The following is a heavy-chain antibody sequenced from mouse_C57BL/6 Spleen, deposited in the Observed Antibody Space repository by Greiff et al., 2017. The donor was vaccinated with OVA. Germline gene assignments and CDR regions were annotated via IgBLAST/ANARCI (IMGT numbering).Heavy chain of an antibody. CDR2: IDPSDSYT. CDR3: ARRDYGSPFDY. CDR1: GYTFTSYW. J-gene: IGHJ2*01. V-gene: IGHV1-69*01. Sequence: QVHVKQSAAELVMPGASVKLSCKASGYTFTSYWMHWVKQRPGQGLEWIGEIDPSDSYTNYNQKFKGKSTLTVDKSSSTAYMQLSSLTSEDSAVYYCARRDYGSPFDYWGQGTTLTVSS. D-gene: IGHD1-1*01.